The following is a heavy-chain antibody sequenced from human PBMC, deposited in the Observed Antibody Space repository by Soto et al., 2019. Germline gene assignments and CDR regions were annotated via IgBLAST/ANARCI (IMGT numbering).Heavy chain of an antibody. CDR1: GFTFSSYA. CDR2: ISGSGGST. V-gene: IGHV3-23*01. Sequence: EVQLLESGGGLVQPGGSLRLSCAASGFTFSSYAMSWVRQAPGKGLEWVSAISGSGGSTYYADSVKGRFTISRDNSKNTLYLPMNSLRAEDTGVYYCASSPTYRSLPFDAFDIWGQGTMVTVPS. CDR3: ASSPTYRSLPFDAFDI. J-gene: IGHJ3*02. D-gene: IGHD6-13*01.